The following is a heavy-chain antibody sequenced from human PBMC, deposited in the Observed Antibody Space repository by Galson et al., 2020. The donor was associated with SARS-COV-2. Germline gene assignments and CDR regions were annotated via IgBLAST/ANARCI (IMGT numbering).Heavy chain of an antibody. V-gene: IGHV3-74*01. CDR1: GFTFSNYW. D-gene: IGHD2-15*01. CDR2: INADGYST. J-gene: IGHJ6*03. CDR3: ARGGRCSGGSCYSDYYYMDV. Sequence: GGSLRLSCAASGFTFSNYWMHWVRQAPGKGLVWVSRINADGYSTGYADSVTGRFTISRDNAKNTLFLQVNSLRAEDTAVYHCARGGRCSGGSCYSDYYYMDVWGKGTTVTISS.